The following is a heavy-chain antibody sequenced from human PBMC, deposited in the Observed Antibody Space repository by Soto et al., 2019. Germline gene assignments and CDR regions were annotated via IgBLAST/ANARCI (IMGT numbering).Heavy chain of an antibody. CDR3: ARSPYSVSYLAYFDY. V-gene: IGHV3-30*03. D-gene: IGHD1-26*01. J-gene: IGHJ4*02. CDR2: ISYDGSNK. Sequence: QVPLVESGGGVVQPGRSLRLSCAASGFTFSSYGMHWVRQAPGKGLEWVAVISYDGSNKYYADSVKGRFTISRDNSKNTLYLQMNRLRAEDTAVYYCARSPYSVSYLAYFDYWGQGTLVTVSS. CDR1: GFTFSSYG.